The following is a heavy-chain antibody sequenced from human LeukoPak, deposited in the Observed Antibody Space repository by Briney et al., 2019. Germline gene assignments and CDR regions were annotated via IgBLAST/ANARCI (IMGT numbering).Heavy chain of an antibody. J-gene: IGHJ4*02. CDR2: ISHSSGFT. Sequence: PGGSLRLSCAASGFTFSDYYMSWIRQAPGQGLEWVAYISHSSGFTNYADSVKGRFAISRDNAQNSLYLQIDSLRAENTAICYFAKLFKAYSRSWLDYWGQGNLVTVSS. D-gene: IGHD6-13*01. CDR1: GFTFSDYY. V-gene: IGHV3-11*03. CDR3: AKLFKAYSRSWLDY.